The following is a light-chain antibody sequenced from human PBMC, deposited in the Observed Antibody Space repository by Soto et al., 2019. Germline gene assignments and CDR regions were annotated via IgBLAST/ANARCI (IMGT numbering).Light chain of an antibody. Sequence: ETVMTQSPATLSVSPGERATLSCRASQSVSTYLAWYQLTPGQAPRLLIYGASTRATGIPARFGGSGSETEFTLTISSLQSEDFAVYYCQQYSYGPLTFGGGTKVDIK. CDR3: QQYSYGPLT. CDR2: GAS. V-gene: IGKV3-15*01. J-gene: IGKJ4*01. CDR1: QSVSTY.